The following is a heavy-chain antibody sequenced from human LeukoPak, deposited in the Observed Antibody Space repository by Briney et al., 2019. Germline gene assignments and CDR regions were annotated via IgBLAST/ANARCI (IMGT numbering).Heavy chain of an antibody. CDR2: ISSSSSYI. CDR3: ARSSTVPNPDY. CDR1: GFTFSSYS. Sequence: GGALRLSFAASGFTFSSYSMNGVRQAPGKGLEGVSSISSSSSYIYYADSVKGRFTISRDNAKNSLYLQMKSLRAEDTAVYYCARSSTVPNPDYWGQGTLVTVSS. J-gene: IGHJ4*02. D-gene: IGHD4-17*01. V-gene: IGHV3-21*01.